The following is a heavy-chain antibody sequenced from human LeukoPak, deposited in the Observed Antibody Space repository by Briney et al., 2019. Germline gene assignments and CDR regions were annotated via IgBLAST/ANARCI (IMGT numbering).Heavy chain of an antibody. CDR2: ISGDGADT. J-gene: IGHJ4*02. V-gene: IGHV3-43*02. CDR3: ARDSREDYGATIDY. D-gene: IGHD4-17*01. Sequence: GGSLRLSCAASGFNLDYCAMHCVRQATGKGLEWVSLISGDGADTYYVDSVKGRFTISRDNSKNSLHLQMNSLRTEDSALYYCARDSREDYGATIDYWGQGTLVTVSS. CDR1: GFNLDYCA.